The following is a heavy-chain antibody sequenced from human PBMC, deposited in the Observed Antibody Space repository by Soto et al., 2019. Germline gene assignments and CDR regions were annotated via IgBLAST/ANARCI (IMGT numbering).Heavy chain of an antibody. D-gene: IGHD3-22*01. CDR3: ARLRDDYDSSGYLSEALYD. V-gene: IGHV6-1*01. CDR1: GDRVSSNSAA. CDR2: TYYRSKWYN. J-gene: IGHJ4*02. Sequence: SQTLSLTCAISGDRVSSNSAAWNWIRQSPSRGLEWLGRTYYRSKWYNDYAVSVKSRITINPDTSKNQFSLQLNSVTPEDTAVYFCARLRDDYDSSGYLSEALYDWGKGTLVTVSS.